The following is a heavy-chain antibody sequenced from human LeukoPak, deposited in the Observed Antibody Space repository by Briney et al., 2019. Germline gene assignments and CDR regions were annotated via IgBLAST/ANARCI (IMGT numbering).Heavy chain of an antibody. D-gene: IGHD6-19*01. CDR1: GGSISSSSYY. CDR2: IYYSGST. CDR3: ARDGSVAPDY. V-gene: IGHV4-39*02. Sequence: PSETLSLTCTVSGGSISSSSYYWGWIRQPPGKGLEWIGSIYYSGSTYYNPSLKSRVTISVDTSKNQFSLKLSSVTAADTAVYYCARDGSVAPDYWGQGTLVTVSS. J-gene: IGHJ4*02.